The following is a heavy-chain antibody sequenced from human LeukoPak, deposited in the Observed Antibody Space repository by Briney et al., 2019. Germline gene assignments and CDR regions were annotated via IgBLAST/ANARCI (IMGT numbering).Heavy chain of an antibody. V-gene: IGHV6-1*01. CDR1: GDSVSSNSAA. J-gene: IGHJ5*02. Sequence: SQTLSLTCVISGDSVSSNSAAWNWIRQSPSRGLEWLGRTYYRSKWFNHYAVSVKSRITVNPDTSKNQFSLQLSSVTPEDTAVYYCARAHWGIAAAGTFAPWFDPWGQGTLVTVSS. CDR3: ARAHWGIAAAGTFAPWFDP. CDR2: TYYRSKWFN. D-gene: IGHD6-13*01.